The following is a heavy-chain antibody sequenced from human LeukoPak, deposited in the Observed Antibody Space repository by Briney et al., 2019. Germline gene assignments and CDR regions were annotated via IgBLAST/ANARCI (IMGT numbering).Heavy chain of an antibody. CDR3: ARAPGSSLRGYYCYYMDV. D-gene: IGHD3-10*01. J-gene: IGHJ6*03. V-gene: IGHV3-20*04. CDR2: ITWNGGST. CDR1: GFIFDDYG. Sequence: GGSLRLSCAASGFIFDDYGMSWVRQAPGKGLEWVSGITWNGGSTGYADSVKGRFTISRDNAKNSLYLQMNSLRAEDTALYYCARAPGSSLRGYYCYYMDVWGKGTTVTVSS.